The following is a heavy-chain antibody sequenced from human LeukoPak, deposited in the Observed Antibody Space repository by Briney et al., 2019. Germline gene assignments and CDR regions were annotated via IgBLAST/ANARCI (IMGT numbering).Heavy chain of an antibody. D-gene: IGHD3-22*01. CDR1: GFTFSTYI. J-gene: IGHJ4*02. CDR3: AKHSLYHYYDSSGYPENYFDY. Sequence: GGFLRLSCAASGFTFSTYIMNWVRQAPGKGLEWVSYISSTSNTIYYADSVKGRFTISRDNAKNSLYLQMNSLRDEDTAVYYCAKHSLYHYYDSSGYPENYFDYWGQGTLVTVSS. CDR2: ISSTSNTI. V-gene: IGHV3-48*02.